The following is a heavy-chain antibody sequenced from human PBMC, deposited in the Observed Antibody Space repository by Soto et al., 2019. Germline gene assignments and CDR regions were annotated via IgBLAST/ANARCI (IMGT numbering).Heavy chain of an antibody. Sequence: PGGSLRLSCAASGFTFSSYAMSWVRQAPGKGLEWVSAISGSGGSTYYADSVKGRFTISRDNSKNTLYLQMNSLRAEDTVVYYCAKDGTSAAWFGELLPAPYYYYYGMDVWGQGTTVTVSS. D-gene: IGHD3-10*01. V-gene: IGHV3-23*01. CDR3: AKDGTSAAWFGELLPAPYYYYYGMDV. J-gene: IGHJ6*02. CDR1: GFTFSSYA. CDR2: ISGSGGST.